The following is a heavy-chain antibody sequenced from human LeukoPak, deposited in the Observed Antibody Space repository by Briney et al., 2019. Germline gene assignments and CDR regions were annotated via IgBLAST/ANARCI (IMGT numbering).Heavy chain of an antibody. CDR3: ARHGERIGYCSSTSCYKDYYYYGMDV. Sequence: GESLKISCKGSGYSFTSYWIGWVRQMPGKGLEWMGIIYPGDSDTRYSPSFQGQVTISADKSISTAYLQWSSLKASDTAMYYCARHGERIGYCSSTSCYKDYYYYGMDVWGQGTTVTVSS. V-gene: IGHV5-51*01. J-gene: IGHJ6*02. CDR2: IYPGDSDT. CDR1: GYSFTSYW. D-gene: IGHD2-2*02.